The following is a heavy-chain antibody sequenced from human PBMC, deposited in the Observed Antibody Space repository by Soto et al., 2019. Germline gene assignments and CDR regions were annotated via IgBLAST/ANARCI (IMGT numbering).Heavy chain of an antibody. Sequence: SETLSLTCTVSGGSISGYYWTWIRQPPGKGLEWIGYIYYSGSTNYNPSLKSRVTISVDTSKNQFSLKLSSVTAADLAVYYCATLWYDMPGYWGQGTLVTVSS. V-gene: IGHV4-59*01. J-gene: IGHJ4*02. D-gene: IGHD3-9*01. CDR2: IYYSGST. CDR1: GGSISGYY. CDR3: ATLWYDMPGY.